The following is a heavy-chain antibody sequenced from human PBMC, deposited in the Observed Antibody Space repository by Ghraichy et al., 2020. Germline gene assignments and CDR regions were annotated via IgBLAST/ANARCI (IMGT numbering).Heavy chain of an antibody. V-gene: IGHV4-38-2*02. CDR2: IFRSGGT. CDR3: ARGRLIYYDSSGSYFDY. Sequence: SETLSLTCTVFGYSISSGYFWGWIRQPPGKGLEWIANIFRSGGTFYNPSLKSRVTISVNTSENQISLQLSSVTAADTAVYFCARGRLIYYDSSGSYFDYWGQGTQVTVSS. D-gene: IGHD3-22*01. CDR1: GYSISSGYF. J-gene: IGHJ4*02.